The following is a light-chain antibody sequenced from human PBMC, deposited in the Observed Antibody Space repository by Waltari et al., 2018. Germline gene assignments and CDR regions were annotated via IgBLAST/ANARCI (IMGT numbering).Light chain of an antibody. J-gene: IGKJ4*01. V-gene: IGKV4-1*01. CDR1: QSVLYSSNNKNY. CDR3: QQYYSTPLT. CDR2: WSS. Sequence: DIVMTQSPDSLVVSLGERATINCKSSQSVLYSSNNKNYLAWYQQKPGQPPKLLIYWSSTRESGVPDRFSGSGSGTDVTLTISSLQAEDVAVYYCQQYYSTPLTFGGGTKVEIK.